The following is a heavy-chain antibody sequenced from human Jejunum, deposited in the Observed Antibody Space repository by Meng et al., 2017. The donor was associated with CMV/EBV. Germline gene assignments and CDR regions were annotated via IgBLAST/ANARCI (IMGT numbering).Heavy chain of an antibody. CDR3: AKRINLVRGRIMDYYVMDV. CDR2: ISVGSTVI. Sequence: TYAMHWVRQAPGKGLEWISYISVGSTVIYYADSVKGRFTISRDNAKNSLYLQMNSLRVEDTAVYYCAKRINLVRGRIMDYYVMDVWGQGTTVTVSS. V-gene: IGHV3-48*04. J-gene: IGHJ6*02. CDR1: TYA. D-gene: IGHD3-10*01.